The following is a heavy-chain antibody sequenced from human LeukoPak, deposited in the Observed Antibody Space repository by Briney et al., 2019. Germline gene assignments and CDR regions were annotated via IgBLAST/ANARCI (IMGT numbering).Heavy chain of an antibody. Sequence: ASVKVSCKASGYTFTGYYMHWVRQAPGQGLEWMGWINPNSGGTNYAQKFQGRVTMTRDTSISTAYMELSRLRSNDTAVYYYARGSRRTYYFDYWGQGTLVTVSS. CDR1: GYTFTGYY. D-gene: IGHD1-1*01. J-gene: IGHJ4*02. CDR3: ARGSRRTYYFDY. CDR2: INPNSGGT. V-gene: IGHV1-2*02.